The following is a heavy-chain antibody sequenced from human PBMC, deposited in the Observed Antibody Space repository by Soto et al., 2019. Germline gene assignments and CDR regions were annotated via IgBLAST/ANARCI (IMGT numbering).Heavy chain of an antibody. CDR2: IYHSGNT. CDR1: GGSISSSNW. Sequence: QVQLQESGPGLVKPSGTLSLTCAVSGGSISSSNWWSWVRQPPGKGLEWIGEIYHSGNTNYKPPLKSRVTMAVDKSRNQFSLKLSSVTAADTAVYYCARRWGEGRVDYWGQGTLVTVSS. D-gene: IGHD3-10*01. V-gene: IGHV4-4*02. CDR3: ARRWGEGRVDY. J-gene: IGHJ4*02.